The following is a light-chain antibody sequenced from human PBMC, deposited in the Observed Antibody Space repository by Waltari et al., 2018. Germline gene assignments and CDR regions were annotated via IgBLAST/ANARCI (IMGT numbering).Light chain of an antibody. CDR3: MQSMHYPRT. V-gene: IGKV2D-29*01. Sequence: IVMTQTPLSLSVTPVQPASIPCRSRHSLLRIDVKTFLSWYLQRPGQPPHLIIHEVSERFPEVPERFSGSGAGTDFTLKIRRLEVEDAGVYYCMQSMHYPRTFGQGTKVEIK. J-gene: IGKJ1*01. CDR2: EVS. CDR1: HSLLRIDVKTF.